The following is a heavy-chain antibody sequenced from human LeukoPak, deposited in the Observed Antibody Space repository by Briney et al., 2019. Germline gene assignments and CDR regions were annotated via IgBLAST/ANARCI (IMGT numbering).Heavy chain of an antibody. D-gene: IGHD6-13*01. CDR1: GLTFSSYS. J-gene: IGHJ4*02. V-gene: IGHV3-48*01. CDR2: ISSSSSTI. CDR3: AKRAVTAAGPGNYFDY. Sequence: GGSLRLSCAASGLTFSSYSMNWVRQAPGKGLEWVSYISSSSSTIYYADSVKGRFTISRDNSRNTLFLQMNSLRAEDTAVYYCAKRAVTAAGPGNYFDYWGQGTLVTVSS.